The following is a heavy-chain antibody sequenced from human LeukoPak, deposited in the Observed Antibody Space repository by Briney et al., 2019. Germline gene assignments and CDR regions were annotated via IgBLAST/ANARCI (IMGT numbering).Heavy chain of an antibody. CDR3: ARVLPVAGTPYYFDY. V-gene: IGHV4-39*07. CDR1: GGSISSSSYY. J-gene: IGHJ4*02. D-gene: IGHD6-19*01. Sequence: SETLSLTCTVSGGSISSSSYYWGWIRQPPGKGLEWIGSIYYSGSTYYNPSLKSRVTISVDTSKNQFSLKLSSVTAADTAVYYCARVLPVAGTPYYFDYWGQGTLVTVSS. CDR2: IYYSGST.